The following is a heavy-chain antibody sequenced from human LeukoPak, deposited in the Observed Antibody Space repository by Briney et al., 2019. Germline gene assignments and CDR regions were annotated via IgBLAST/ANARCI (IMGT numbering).Heavy chain of an antibody. CDR2: IYYSGST. CDR3: AKTHYFGSGTVVYYYMDV. D-gene: IGHD3-10*01. CDR1: GGSISSYH. J-gene: IGHJ6*03. V-gene: IGHV4-59*01. Sequence: PSETLSLTCTVSGGSISSYHWSWIRQPPGKGLEWIGYIYYSGSTNYNPSLKGRVTISVDTSKNQFSLRLSSVTAADTAVYYCAKTHYFGSGTVVYYYMDVWGKGTTVTISS.